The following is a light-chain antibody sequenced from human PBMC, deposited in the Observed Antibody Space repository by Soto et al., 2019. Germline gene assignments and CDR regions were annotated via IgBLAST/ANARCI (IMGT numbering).Light chain of an antibody. V-gene: IGKV3-15*01. J-gene: IGKJ4*01. CDR3: QQYNNWPLT. Sequence: EIVMMQSPATLSVSPGERATLSCRASQSVSSNLAWYQQKPGQAPRLLSYGASTRATGIPDRFSGSGSGTEFTLPISSLQSEDFAVYSCQQYNNWPLTFGGGTKVEIK. CDR1: QSVSSN. CDR2: GAS.